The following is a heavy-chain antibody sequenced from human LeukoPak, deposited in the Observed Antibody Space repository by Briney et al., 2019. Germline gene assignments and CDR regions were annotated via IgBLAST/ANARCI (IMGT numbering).Heavy chain of an antibody. CDR2: IIPIFGTA. V-gene: IGHV1-69*13. J-gene: IGHJ4*02. CDR1: GGTFPSYA. CDR3: ARSLGYGDYSQAFDY. D-gene: IGHD4-17*01. Sequence: GASVKVSSKASGGTFPSYAISWVRPAPGQGLGWMGGIIPIFGTANYTQKFQGRVTITADESTSTAYMELSSLRSEDTAVYYCARSLGYGDYSQAFDYWGQGTLVTVSS.